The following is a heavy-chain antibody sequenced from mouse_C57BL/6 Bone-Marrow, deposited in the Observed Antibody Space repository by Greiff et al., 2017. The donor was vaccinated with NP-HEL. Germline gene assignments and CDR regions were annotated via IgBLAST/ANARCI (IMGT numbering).Heavy chain of an antibody. Sequence: QVQLKHSGAELVRPGASVKLSCKASGYTFTSYGISWVKQRTGQGLEWIGEIYPRSGNTYYNEKFKGKATLTADKSSSTAYMELRSLTSEDSAVYFCARWVFYAMDYWGQGTSVTVSS. CDR3: ARWVFYAMDY. J-gene: IGHJ4*01. CDR2: IYPRSGNT. CDR1: GYTFTSYG. V-gene: IGHV1-81*01.